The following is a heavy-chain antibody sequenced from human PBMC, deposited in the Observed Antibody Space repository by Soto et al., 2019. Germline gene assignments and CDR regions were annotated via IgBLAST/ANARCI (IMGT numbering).Heavy chain of an antibody. J-gene: IGHJ4*02. CDR2: MNPNCGNT. D-gene: IGHD2-15*01. CDR3: ARERGCSGGSCYFFDY. CDR1: GYTFTSYD. Sequence: QVQLVQSGAEVKKPGASVKVSCKASGYTFTSYDINWVRQATGQGLEWMGWMNPNCGNTAYAQKFQGRVTMTRNTSISTAYMELSSLRSEDTAVYYCARERGCSGGSCYFFDYWGQGTLVTVSS. V-gene: IGHV1-8*01.